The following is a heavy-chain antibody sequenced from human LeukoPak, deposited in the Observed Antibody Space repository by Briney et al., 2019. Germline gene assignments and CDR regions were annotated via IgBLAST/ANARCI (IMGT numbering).Heavy chain of an antibody. CDR2: ISSRSSYI. J-gene: IGHJ5*02. D-gene: IGHD3-10*01. CDR1: GFTLSSYS. Sequence: EGTLRLSCAASGFTLSSYSMNWVRQAPGKGLEWVSSISSRSSYIYYADSVKGRFTISRDNAKNSLYLQMNSLRAEDTAVYYCARIPMRGNWFDPWGQGTLVTVSS. CDR3: ARIPMRGNWFDP. V-gene: IGHV3-21*01.